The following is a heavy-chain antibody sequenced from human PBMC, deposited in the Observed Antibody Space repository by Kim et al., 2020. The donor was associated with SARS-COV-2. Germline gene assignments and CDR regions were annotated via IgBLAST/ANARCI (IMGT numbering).Heavy chain of an antibody. CDR1: GYSFTSYW. CDR3: ARAPNSGSYLPIEGNFDY. D-gene: IGHD1-26*01. Sequence: GESLKISCKGSGYSFTSYWIGWVRQMPGKGLEWMGIIYPGDSDTRYSPSFQGQVTISADKSIRTAYLQWSSLKASDTAMYYCARAPNSGSYLPIEGNFDYWGQGTLVTVSS. V-gene: IGHV5-51*01. CDR2: IYPGDSDT. J-gene: IGHJ4*02.